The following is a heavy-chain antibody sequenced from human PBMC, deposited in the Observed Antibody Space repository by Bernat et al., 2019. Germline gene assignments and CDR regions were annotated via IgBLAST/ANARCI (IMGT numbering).Heavy chain of an antibody. J-gene: IGHJ4*02. CDR1: GFTFSSYA. CDR2: ISGSGGST. Sequence: EVQLLESGGGLVQPGGSLRLSCAASGFTFSSYAMSWVRQAPGKGLEWVSAISGSGGSTYYADSVKGRFTISRDNAKNSLYLQMNSLRAEDTALYYCAKDVDSEGATPFDYWGQGTLVTVSS. CDR3: AKDVDSEGATPFDY. V-gene: IGHV3-23*01. D-gene: IGHD1-26*01.